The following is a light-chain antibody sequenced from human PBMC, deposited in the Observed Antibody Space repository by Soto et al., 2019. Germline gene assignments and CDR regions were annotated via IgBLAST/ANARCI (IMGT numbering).Light chain of an antibody. CDR2: DAY. J-gene: IGKJ4*01. CDR1: QSISSW. CDR3: QQYNRYSVT. Sequence: DLQMTQSPSTLSASVGDRVTITCRASQSISSWLAWYQQKPGKAPKLLIYDAYSLESGVPSRFSGSGSDTEYTLTINNLQPDDFATYHCQQYNRYSVTFGGGTKVEIK. V-gene: IGKV1-5*01.